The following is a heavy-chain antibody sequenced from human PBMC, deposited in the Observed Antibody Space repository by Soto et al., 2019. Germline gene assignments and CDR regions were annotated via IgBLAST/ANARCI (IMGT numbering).Heavy chain of an antibody. V-gene: IGHV3-74*01. J-gene: IGHJ4*02. Sequence: GGSLRLSCAASVFTFSSYWMHLVRQAPGKGLVWVSRINSDGSSTSYADSVKGRFTISRDNAKNTLYLQMNSLRAEDTAVYYCAAPLSGYSSGWYDYYFDSWRQGPLVNASS. CDR1: VFTFSSYW. CDR2: INSDGSST. CDR3: AAPLSGYSSGWYDYYFDS. D-gene: IGHD6-19*01.